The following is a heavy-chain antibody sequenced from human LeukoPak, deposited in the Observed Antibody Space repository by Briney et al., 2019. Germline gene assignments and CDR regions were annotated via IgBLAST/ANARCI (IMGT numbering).Heavy chain of an antibody. Sequence: GGSLRLSCAASGFTFSNYAMSWVRQAPGKGLEWVSAISGSGGSTYYADSVKGRFTISRDNAKNSLYLQMNSLRAEDTAVYYCARDQVYGYSSGWVFDYWGQGTLVTVSS. V-gene: IGHV3-23*01. CDR3: ARDQVYGYSSGWVFDY. CDR2: ISGSGGST. CDR1: GFTFSNYA. D-gene: IGHD6-19*01. J-gene: IGHJ4*02.